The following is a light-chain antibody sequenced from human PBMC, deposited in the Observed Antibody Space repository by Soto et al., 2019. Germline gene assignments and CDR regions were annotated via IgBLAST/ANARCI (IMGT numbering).Light chain of an antibody. V-gene: IGLV1-40*01. CDR3: PSYDRSLSASV. CDR1: SSNIGAGYD. CDR2: VNN. J-gene: IGLJ3*02. Sequence: QSVLTQPPSVSGAPGQRVTISCTGSSSNIGAGYDVHWYQQVTGSAPKLLIYVNNNRPSGVPVRFAGSKSGTSASLVITGLQAEDEADYYCPSYDRSLSASVFGGGTKLTVL.